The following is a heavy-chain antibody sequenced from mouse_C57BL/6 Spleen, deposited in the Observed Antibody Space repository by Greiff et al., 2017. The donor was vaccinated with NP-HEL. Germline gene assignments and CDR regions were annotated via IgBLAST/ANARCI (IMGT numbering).Heavy chain of an antibody. CDR1: GYTFTSYW. V-gene: IGHV1-50*01. CDR2: IDPSDSYT. Sequence: QVHVKQPGAELVKPGASVKLSCKASGYTFTSYWMQWVKQRPGQGLEWIGEIDPSDSYTNYNQKFKGKATLTVDTSSSTAYMQLSSLTSEDSAVYYCAITTVALDYWGQGTTLTVSS. J-gene: IGHJ2*01. D-gene: IGHD1-1*01. CDR3: AITTVALDY.